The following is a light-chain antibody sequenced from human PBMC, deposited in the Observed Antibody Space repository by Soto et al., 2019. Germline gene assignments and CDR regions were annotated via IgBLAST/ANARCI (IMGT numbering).Light chain of an antibody. Sequence: QRVLTQSSSASASLGSSVKLTCTLSSGHSSYIIAWHQQQPGKAPRYLMKLEGSGSYNKGSGVPDRFSGSSSGADRYLTISNHPSEDEADYYCETWDSNTRVFGGGTKLTVL. CDR2: LEGSGSY. CDR1: SGHSSYI. CDR3: ETWDSNTRV. V-gene: IGLV4-60*03. J-gene: IGLJ2*01.